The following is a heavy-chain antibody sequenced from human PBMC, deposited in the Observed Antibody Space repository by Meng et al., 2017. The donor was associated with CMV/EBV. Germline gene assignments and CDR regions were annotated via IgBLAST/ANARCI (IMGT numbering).Heavy chain of an antibody. CDR2: INHSGST. J-gene: IGHJ3*02. D-gene: IGHD2-2*01. V-gene: IGHV4-34*01. CDR3: AREYCSSTSCYSDAFDI. Sequence: GSLRLSCAVYGGSFSGYYWSWTRQPPGKGLEWIGEINHSGSTNYNPSLKSRVTISVDTSKNQFSLKLSSVTAADTAVYYCAREYCSSTSCYSDAFDIWGQGTMVTVSS. CDR1: GGSFSGYY.